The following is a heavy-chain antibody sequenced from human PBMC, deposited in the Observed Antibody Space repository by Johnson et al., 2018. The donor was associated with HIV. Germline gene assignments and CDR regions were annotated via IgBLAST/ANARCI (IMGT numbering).Heavy chain of an antibody. CDR2: ISYDGSNK. V-gene: IGHV3-30*03. CDR1: GFTFSSYG. D-gene: IGHD4-23*01. CDR3: ARGGRAHYGGNFGAFDI. J-gene: IGHJ3*02. Sequence: QVQLVESGGGVVQPGRSLRLSCVASGFTFSSYGIHWVRQAPGKGLEWVAIISYDGSNKYYADSVKGRFTISRDNAKNTLYLQRNSLRAEETAVYYCARGGRAHYGGNFGAFDIWGQGTMVTVSS.